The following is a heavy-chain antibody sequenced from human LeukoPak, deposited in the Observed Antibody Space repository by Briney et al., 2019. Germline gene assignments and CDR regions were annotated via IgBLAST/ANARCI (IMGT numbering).Heavy chain of an antibody. D-gene: IGHD3-22*01. CDR2: ISSSSSYI. Sequence: GGSLRLSCAASGFTFSSYSMNWVRQAPGKGLEWVSSISSSSSYIYYADSVKGRFTISRDNAKNSLYLQMNSLRAEDTAVYYCASLGTMIVVDADYWGQGTLVTVSS. V-gene: IGHV3-21*01. CDR1: GFTFSSYS. CDR3: ASLGTMIVVDADY. J-gene: IGHJ4*02.